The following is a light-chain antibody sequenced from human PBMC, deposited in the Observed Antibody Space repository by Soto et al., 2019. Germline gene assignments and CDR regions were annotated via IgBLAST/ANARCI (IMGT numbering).Light chain of an antibody. CDR1: QSINRW. Sequence: IPMTQSPSTLSASIGDTVTITCRASQSINRWLAWYQQKPGEAPKLLIYDASSLESGVPSRFSGTGSGTEFTLIISSPQPDDFATYYCQQYGSYWTFGQGTKVEIK. CDR3: QQYGSYWT. J-gene: IGKJ1*01. V-gene: IGKV1-5*01. CDR2: DAS.